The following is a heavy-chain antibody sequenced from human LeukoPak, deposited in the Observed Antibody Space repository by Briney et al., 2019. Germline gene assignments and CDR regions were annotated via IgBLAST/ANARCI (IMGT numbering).Heavy chain of an antibody. Sequence: GGSLRLSCVASGFTFYSYWMGWVRQAPGKGLEWVANIKEDGSEKYYVDSVKGRFTISRDNAKNSMYLQMNSLRAEDTAVYYCAREIGSAARGRWGQGTLVTVSS. CDR2: IKEDGSEK. D-gene: IGHD6-13*01. CDR3: AREIGSAARGR. V-gene: IGHV3-7*05. J-gene: IGHJ4*02. CDR1: GFTFYSYW.